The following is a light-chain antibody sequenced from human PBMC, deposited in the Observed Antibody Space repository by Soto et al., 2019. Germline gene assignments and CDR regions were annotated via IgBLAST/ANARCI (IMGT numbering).Light chain of an antibody. J-gene: IGKJ1*01. CDR1: QSVRTY. Sequence: DIQMMQSPSSLSASVGDRVTITCRASQSVRTYVNWYQQKPGKAPNLLIYGVSTLHSGVPSRFSGAGSGTDFPLTISSLQPEDFASYYCQQSYSTPWTFGPGTKVEIK. CDR3: QQSYSTPWT. V-gene: IGKV1-39*01. CDR2: GVS.